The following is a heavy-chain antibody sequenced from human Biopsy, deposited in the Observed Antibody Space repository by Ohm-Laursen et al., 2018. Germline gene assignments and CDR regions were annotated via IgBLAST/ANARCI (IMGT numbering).Heavy chain of an antibody. D-gene: IGHD3-22*01. CDR2: IFYRGST. V-gene: IGHV4-39*01. Sequence: TLSLTCTVSGGSISNNNYYWGWIRQPPGKGLEWIGSIFYRGSTHYKPSLKSRVNISVDTSKNQFSLKMNSVTAADTAVYYCARDYDTSGYYYVSWGQGTLVTVSS. CDR3: ARDYDTSGYYYVS. J-gene: IGHJ5*02. CDR1: GGSISNNNYY.